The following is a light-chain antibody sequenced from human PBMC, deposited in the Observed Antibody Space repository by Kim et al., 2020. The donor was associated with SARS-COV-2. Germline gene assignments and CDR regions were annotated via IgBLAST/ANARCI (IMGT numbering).Light chain of an antibody. CDR3: QVWDSSSVHPYV. J-gene: IGLJ1*01. CDR2: YDS. CDR1: NIGSKS. V-gene: IGLV3-21*04. Sequence: PGKTARVNCGGNNIGSKSVHWYQQKPGQAPVLVIYYDSDRPSGIPERFSGSNSGNTATLTISRVEAGDEADYYCQVWDSSSVHPYVFGTGTKVTVL.